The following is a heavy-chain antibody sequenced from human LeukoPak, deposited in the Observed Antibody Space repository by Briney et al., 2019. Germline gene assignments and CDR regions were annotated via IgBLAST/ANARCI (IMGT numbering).Heavy chain of an antibody. CDR3: ARVSLRVPAAYYFDY. D-gene: IGHD2-2*01. J-gene: IGHJ4*02. Sequence: PGRSLRLSCAASGFTFSSYAMHWVRQAPGKGLEWVAVISYDGSNKYYADSVKGRFTISRDNSKNTLYLQMNSLRAEDTAVYYCARVSLRVPAAYYFDYWGQGTLVTVSS. CDR2: ISYDGSNK. V-gene: IGHV3-30-3*01. CDR1: GFTFSSYA.